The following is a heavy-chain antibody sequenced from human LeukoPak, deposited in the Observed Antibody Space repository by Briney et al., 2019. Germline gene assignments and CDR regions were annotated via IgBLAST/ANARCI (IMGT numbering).Heavy chain of an antibody. Sequence: GTLCLSCAVYGGSFCGYYWSWVRQPPGKGLEWIWEINHSVSTNYTPSLKSRVTISVDTSKNQFSLKLSSVTAADRAVYYCARGNYDFWSGNPLDYWGQGTLVTVSS. D-gene: IGHD3-3*01. CDR2: INHSVST. CDR3: ARGNYDFWSGNPLDY. V-gene: IGHV4-34*01. J-gene: IGHJ4*02. CDR1: GGSFCGYY.